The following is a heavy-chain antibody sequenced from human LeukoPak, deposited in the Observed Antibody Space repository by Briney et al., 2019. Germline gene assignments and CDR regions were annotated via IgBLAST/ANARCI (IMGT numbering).Heavy chain of an antibody. CDR2: ISSNGGST. Sequence: PGGSLRLSCAASGFTFSSYAMHWVRQAPGKGLEYVSAISSNGGSTYYANSVKGRFTISRDNSKNTLYLQMGSLRAEDMAVYYCARGLWFGLYGMDVSGQGTTVTVSS. CDR1: GFTFSSYA. J-gene: IGHJ6*02. CDR3: ARGLWFGLYGMDV. V-gene: IGHV3-64*01. D-gene: IGHD3-10*01.